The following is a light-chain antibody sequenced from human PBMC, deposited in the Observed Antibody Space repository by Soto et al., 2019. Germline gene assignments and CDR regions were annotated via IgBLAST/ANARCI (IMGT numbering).Light chain of an antibody. J-gene: IGLJ1*01. CDR3: QSYDGSLSGYV. CDR1: SSNIGAGYD. V-gene: IGLV1-40*01. Sequence: QSVLTQPPSVSGAPGQRVTISCTGSSSNIGAGYDVHWYQQLPGTAPKLLVYGNSNRPSGVPDRFSGSKSGTSASLAITGLQAEYEADYYCQSYDGSLSGYVFGTGTKLTVL. CDR2: GNS.